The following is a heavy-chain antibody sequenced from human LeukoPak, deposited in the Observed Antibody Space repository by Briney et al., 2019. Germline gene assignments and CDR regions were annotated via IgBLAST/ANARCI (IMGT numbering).Heavy chain of an antibody. D-gene: IGHD4-17*01. CDR1: GFTYSSYG. CDR2: IWYDGSNK. CDR3: ARGYGDYGSYFHY. V-gene: IGHV3-33*01. Sequence: GGSLRLSCAASGFTYSSYGMHWVRQAPGKGLEWVAVIWYDGSNKYYADSVKGRFTISRDNSKNTLYLQMNSLRAEDTAVYYCARGYGDYGSYFHYWGQGTLVTVSS. J-gene: IGHJ4*02.